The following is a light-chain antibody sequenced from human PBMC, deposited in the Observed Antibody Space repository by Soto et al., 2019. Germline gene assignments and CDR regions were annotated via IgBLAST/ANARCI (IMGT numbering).Light chain of an antibody. CDR1: QSISSY. Sequence: DIQMTQSPSSLSASVGDRVTITCRASQSISSYLNWYQQKPGKAPKLLIYAASSLQSGVPSRFRGSGSRTDFTRTISSLPPEDFATYFCKQSYSTPVFGQGTKLEIK. J-gene: IGKJ2*01. CDR3: KQSYSTPV. V-gene: IGKV1-39*01. CDR2: AAS.